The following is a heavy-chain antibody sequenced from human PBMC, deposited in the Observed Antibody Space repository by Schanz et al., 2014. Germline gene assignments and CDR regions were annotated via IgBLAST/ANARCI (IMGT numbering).Heavy chain of an antibody. V-gene: IGHV3-33*01. D-gene: IGHD6-13*01. CDR3: AREEGWGIAAAGPKHYYYGMDV. J-gene: IGHJ6*02. CDR2: MLYDGSIK. CDR1: GFTFSSYG. Sequence: QVQLVESGGGVVQPGRSLRLSCAASGFTFSSYGMHWVRQAPGKGLEWVAAMLYDGSIKYYGDSVKGRFTISRDNSKNSLYLHMNSLRAEDTAVYYCAREEGWGIAAAGPKHYYYGMDVWGQGTTVTVSS.